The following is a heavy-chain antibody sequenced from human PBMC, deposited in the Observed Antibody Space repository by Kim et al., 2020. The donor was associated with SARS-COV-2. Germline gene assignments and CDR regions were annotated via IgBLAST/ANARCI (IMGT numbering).Heavy chain of an antibody. J-gene: IGHJ5*02. D-gene: IGHD6-6*01. CDR3: GSVKVPTEYWFTR. CDR2: IFYSGST. Sequence: SETLSLTCTVSGVSVSSGYYWSWIRQPPGRLLWWVGYIFYSGSTTYPPSIKRRVTISINTNNNHSSLQITSMTAAATAVYCCGSVKVPTEYWFTRWGQG. V-gene: IGHV4-61*03. CDR1: GVSVSSGYY.